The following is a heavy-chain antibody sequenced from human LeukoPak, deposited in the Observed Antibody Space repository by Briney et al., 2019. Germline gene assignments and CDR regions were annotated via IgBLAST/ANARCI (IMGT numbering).Heavy chain of an antibody. D-gene: IGHD1-26*01. Sequence: GGSLRLSCAASGFTFSSYGMHWVRQAPGKGLEWVTFIRYDGSNKYYADSVKGRFTISRDNSKNTLYLQMNSLRAEDTAVYYCATLYSGSYFFDYWGQGTLVTVSS. J-gene: IGHJ4*02. CDR2: IRYDGSNK. CDR1: GFTFSSYG. V-gene: IGHV3-30*02. CDR3: ATLYSGSYFFDY.